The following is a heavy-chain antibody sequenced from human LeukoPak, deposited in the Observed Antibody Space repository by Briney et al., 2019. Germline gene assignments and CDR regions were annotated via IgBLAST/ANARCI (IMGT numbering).Heavy chain of an antibody. CDR3: ARVPRYSYGYVLADY. D-gene: IGHD5-18*01. Sequence: ASVKVSCKASGYTFTGYYTHWVRQAPGQGLEWMGWINPNSGGTDYAQKFQGRVTMTRDTSISTAYMELSRLRSDDTAVYYCARVPRYSYGYVLADYWGQGTLVTVSS. J-gene: IGHJ4*02. V-gene: IGHV1-2*02. CDR1: GYTFTGYY. CDR2: INPNSGGT.